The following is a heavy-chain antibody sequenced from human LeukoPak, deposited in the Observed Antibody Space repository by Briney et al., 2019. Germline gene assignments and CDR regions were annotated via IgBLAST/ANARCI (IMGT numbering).Heavy chain of an antibody. CDR3: ANRDQRPGSYYFDY. Sequence: GGSLRLSCAASGFIFSTYAMSWVRQAPGKGLEWVSSISDSGSTTNYAVSVKGRFTISRDNSKNTLYLQMNSLRAEDTAVYYCANRDQRPGSYYFDYWGQGTLVTVSS. J-gene: IGHJ4*02. V-gene: IGHV3-23*01. CDR2: ISDSGSTT. CDR1: GFIFSTYA. D-gene: IGHD2-2*01.